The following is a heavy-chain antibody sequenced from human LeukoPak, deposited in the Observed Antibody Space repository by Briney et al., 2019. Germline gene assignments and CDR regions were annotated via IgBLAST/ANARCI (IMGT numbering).Heavy chain of an antibody. CDR2: INHSGST. CDR1: GGSFSGYY. J-gene: IGHJ4*02. Sequence: SETLSLTCAVYGGSFSGYYWSWIRQPPGKGLEWIGEINHSGSTNYNPSLKSRVTISVDTSKNQFSLKLSSVTAADTAVYYCARGRVDIVVVPAAMSRYFDYWGQGTLVTVSS. V-gene: IGHV4-34*01. CDR3: ARGRVDIVVVPAAMSRYFDY. D-gene: IGHD2-2*03.